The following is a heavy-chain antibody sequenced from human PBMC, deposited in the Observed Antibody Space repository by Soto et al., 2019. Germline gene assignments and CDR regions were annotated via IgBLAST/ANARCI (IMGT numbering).Heavy chain of an antibody. V-gene: IGHV3-30*04. CDR1: GFTFSSYA. J-gene: IGHJ4*02. Sequence: QVQLVESGGGVVQPGRSLRLSCAASGFTFSSYAMHWVRQAPGKGLEWVAVISYDGSNKYYADSVKGRFTISRDNSKNTLYLQMNSLRAEDTAVYYCAKDPSGSYRSYWGQGTLVTVSS. CDR2: ISYDGSNK. D-gene: IGHD1-26*01. CDR3: AKDPSGSYRSY.